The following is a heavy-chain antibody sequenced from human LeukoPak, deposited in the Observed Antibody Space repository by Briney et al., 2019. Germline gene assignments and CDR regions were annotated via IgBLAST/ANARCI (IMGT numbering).Heavy chain of an antibody. CDR1: GFTVSSNY. CDR3: ATSPVLLWFGDPGYYMDV. CDR2: ISYDGSNK. V-gene: IGHV3-30*03. J-gene: IGHJ6*03. D-gene: IGHD3-10*01. Sequence: GGSLRLSCAASGFTVSSNYMSWVRQAPGKGLEWVAVISYDGSNKYYADSVKGRFTISRDNSKNTLYLQMNSLRAEDTAVYYCATSPVLLWFGDPGYYMDVWGKGTTVTVSS.